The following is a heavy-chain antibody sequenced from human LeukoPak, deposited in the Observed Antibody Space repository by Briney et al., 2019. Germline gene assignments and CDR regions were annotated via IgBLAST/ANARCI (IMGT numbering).Heavy chain of an antibody. CDR1: GFTFSSYA. Sequence: GGSLRLSCAASGFTFSSYAMHWVRQAPGKGLEYVSAISSNGGSTYYANSVKGRFTISRDNSKNTLYLQMSSLRAEDTAVYYCAGMGSGLPTDYAFDIWGQGTMVTVSS. J-gene: IGHJ3*02. CDR3: AGMGSGLPTDYAFDI. V-gene: IGHV3-64*01. CDR2: ISSNGGST. D-gene: IGHD3-22*01.